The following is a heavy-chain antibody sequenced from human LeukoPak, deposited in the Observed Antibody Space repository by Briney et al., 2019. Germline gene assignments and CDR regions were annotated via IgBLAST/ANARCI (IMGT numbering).Heavy chain of an antibody. D-gene: IGHD2-21*02. CDR2: IYYSGST. CDR1: GGSISSSSYY. J-gene: IGHJ4*02. Sequence: SETLSLTCTVSGGSISSSSYYWGWIRQPPGKGLEWIGGIYYSGSTYYNPSLKSRVTISVDTSKNQFSLKLSSVTAADTAVYYCARHRTYCGGDCYLFDYWGQGTLVAVSS. V-gene: IGHV4-39*01. CDR3: ARHRTYCGGDCYLFDY.